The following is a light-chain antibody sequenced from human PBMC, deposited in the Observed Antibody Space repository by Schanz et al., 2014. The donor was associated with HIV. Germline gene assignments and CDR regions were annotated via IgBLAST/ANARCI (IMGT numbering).Light chain of an antibody. V-gene: IGKV3-11*01. CDR2: SAS. J-gene: IGKJ4*01. Sequence: EIVMTQSPATLSVSPGERATLSCRASQSVSRKLAWYQQKPGQAPRLLIYSASTRATGIPARFSGSGSGTDFTLTISNLEPEDFAVYYCQQRSTWPLTFGGGTKVGIK. CDR1: QSVSRK. CDR3: QQRSTWPLT.